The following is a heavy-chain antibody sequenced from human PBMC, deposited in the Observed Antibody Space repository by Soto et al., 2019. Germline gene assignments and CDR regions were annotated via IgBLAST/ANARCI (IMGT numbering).Heavy chain of an antibody. V-gene: IGHV3-23*01. CDR2: ISGSGGST. J-gene: IGHJ4*02. CDR3: AKDLAMVRGVIFNGGDDY. Sequence: GGSLRLSCAASGFTFSSYAMSWVRQAPGKGLEWVSAISGSGGSTYYADSGKGRFTISRDNSKNTLYLQMNSLRAEDTAVYYCAKDLAMVRGVIFNGGDDYWGQGTLVTVSS. D-gene: IGHD3-10*01. CDR1: GFTFSSYA.